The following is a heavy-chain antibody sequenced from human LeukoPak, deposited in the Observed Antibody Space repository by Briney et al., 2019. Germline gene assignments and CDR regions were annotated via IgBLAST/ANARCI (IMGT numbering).Heavy chain of an antibody. CDR2: MSYRGGA. CDR1: GDSISSSRYY. CDR3: XXXXTYYYXXTGNYYFDF. D-gene: IGHD3-22*01. J-gene: IGHJ4*02. Sequence: SETLSLTCSVSGDSISSSRYYWGWIRQPPGKGLEWIGSMSYRGGAYYNPSFSGRITVSVDTSKNQFSLNLRSVTAADTAVDXXXXXXTYYYXXTGNYYFDFWGQGTLVIVSS. V-gene: IGHV4-39*01.